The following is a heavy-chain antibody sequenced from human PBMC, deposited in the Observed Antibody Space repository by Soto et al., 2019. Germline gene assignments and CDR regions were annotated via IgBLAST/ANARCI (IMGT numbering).Heavy chain of an antibody. CDR2: IDPSDSYT. Sequence: LGESLKISCKGSGYSFTSYWISWVRQMPGKGLEWMGRIDPSDSYTNYSPSFQGHVTISADKSISTAYLQWSSLKASDTAMYYCARQSQRLRFLEWLPAYGMDVWGQGTTVTVSS. V-gene: IGHV5-10-1*01. CDR3: ARQSQRLRFLEWLPAYGMDV. CDR1: GYSFTSYW. J-gene: IGHJ6*02. D-gene: IGHD3-3*01.